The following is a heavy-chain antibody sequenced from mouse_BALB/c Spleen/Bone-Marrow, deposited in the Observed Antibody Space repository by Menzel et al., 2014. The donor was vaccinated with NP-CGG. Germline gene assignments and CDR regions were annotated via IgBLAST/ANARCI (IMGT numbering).Heavy chain of an antibody. J-gene: IGHJ4*01. D-gene: IGHD1-1*01. V-gene: IGHV7-3*02. CDR1: GFTFXDYY. CDR3: ARDNHYYGNKDAMDY. Sequence: EVKLVESGGGLVQPGGSLRLSCATSGFTFXDYYMSWVRQPPGKALEWLGFIRNKANGYTTDYSASVKGRFTISRDNSQSILYLQMNTLRAEDSATYYCARDNHYYGNKDAMDYWGQGTSVTVSS. CDR2: IRNKANGYTT.